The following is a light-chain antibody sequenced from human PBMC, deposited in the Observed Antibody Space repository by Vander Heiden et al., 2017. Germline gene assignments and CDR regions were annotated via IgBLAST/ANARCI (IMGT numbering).Light chain of an antibody. J-gene: IGKJ4*01. CDR2: AAS. CDR1: QGISSS. CDR3: QHLNGYPLS. V-gene: IGKV1-9*01. Sequence: DIQLTQSPSFLSASVGDRVTITCRASQGISSSLAWYQQKPAKAPRLLIYAASTLQSGVPSRFSGSGSGTEFTLTISSLQPEDFATYYCQHLNGYPLSFGGGTKVEIK.